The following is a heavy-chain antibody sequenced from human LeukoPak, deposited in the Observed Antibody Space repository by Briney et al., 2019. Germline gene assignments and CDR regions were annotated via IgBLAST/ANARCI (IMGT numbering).Heavy chain of an antibody. J-gene: IGHJ5*02. CDR3: ARDRPYDSSGYYYFSRWFDP. CDR1: GFTFSSYS. CDR2: ISSSSYI. Sequence: PGGSLRLSXAASGFTFSSYSMNWVRQAPGKGLEWVSSISSSSYIYYADSVKGRFTISRDNAKNSLYLQMNSLRAEDTAVYYCARDRPYDSSGYYYFSRWFDPWGQGTLVTVSS. D-gene: IGHD3-22*01. V-gene: IGHV3-21*01.